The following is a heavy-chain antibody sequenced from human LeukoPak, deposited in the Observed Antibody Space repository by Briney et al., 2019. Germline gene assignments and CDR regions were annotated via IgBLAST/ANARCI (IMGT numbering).Heavy chain of an antibody. J-gene: IGHJ3*02. Sequence: GGSLRLSCAASGFTVSSNYMSWVRQGPGKGLEGGSVIYSGGNTYYADSVKGRFTISRDNSKNTLYLQMNSLRAGDTAVYYCARGGSPPGALGDTFDIWGQGTRVTVSS. CDR3: ARGGSPPGALGDTFDI. CDR1: GFTVSSNY. D-gene: IGHD1-26*01. CDR2: IYSGGNT. V-gene: IGHV3-66*01.